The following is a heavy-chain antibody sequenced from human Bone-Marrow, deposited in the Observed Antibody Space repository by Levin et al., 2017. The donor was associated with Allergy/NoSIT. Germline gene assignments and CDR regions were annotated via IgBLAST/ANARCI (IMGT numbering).Heavy chain of an antibody. CDR2: INCRSGGT. CDR1: GYVFIGYY. Sequence: GESLKISCKASGYVFIGYYLHWVRQAPGQGLEWMGWINCRSGGTSSAQKFQGRVTMSRDTSISTASMELSGLTSDDTAVYYCARGENCSGNSCYHDNGMDVWGQGTTVSVSS. D-gene: IGHD2-15*01. V-gene: IGHV1-2*02. CDR3: ARGENCSGNSCYHDNGMDV. J-gene: IGHJ6*02.